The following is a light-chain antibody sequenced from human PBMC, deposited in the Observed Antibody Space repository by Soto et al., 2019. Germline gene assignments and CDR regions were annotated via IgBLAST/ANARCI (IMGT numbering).Light chain of an antibody. CDR3: CSFAGSYTFV. V-gene: IGLV2-11*01. CDR2: DVS. Sequence: QSSLPHSGSGTEYPGQSVTISSTDSSSDVGHYEYVSWYHQHPGKVPKLIIVDVSERPAGVPVRFSGLQSGNTASLTISGLQAEDEADYSCCSFAGSYTFVFRGGSKVT. CDR1: SSDVGHYEY. J-gene: IGLJ1*01.